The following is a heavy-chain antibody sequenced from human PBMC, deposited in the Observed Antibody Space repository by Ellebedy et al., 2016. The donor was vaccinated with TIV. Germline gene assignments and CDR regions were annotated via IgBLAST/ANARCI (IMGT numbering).Heavy chain of an antibody. CDR2: IIPIVDVP. CDR3: ARVNQWQGFDL. J-gene: IGHJ5*02. Sequence: SVKVSXKASGYTFTAYYMHWVRQAPGQGLEWMGRIIPIVDVPNYAQKFQGRVSITADKSTSTAYMELSSLKSEDTAIYYCARVNQWQGFDLWGQGVLVTVSS. V-gene: IGHV1-69*04. CDR1: GYTFTAYY. D-gene: IGHD6-19*01.